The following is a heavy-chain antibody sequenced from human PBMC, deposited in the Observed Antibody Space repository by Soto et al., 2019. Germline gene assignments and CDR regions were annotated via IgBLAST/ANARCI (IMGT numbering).Heavy chain of an antibody. Sequence: EVQLVESGGGLVQPGGSLRLSCAASGFTFSQFWMTWVRQAPGKGLEWVANIRKDGSEKYDVDSVKGRLTISRENAKNSLFLQMNSLGVEDTAVYYCARVGVVVVAAASYDYYYYMDVWGKGTAVTVSS. J-gene: IGHJ6*03. CDR3: ARVGVVVVAAASYDYYYYMDV. D-gene: IGHD2-15*01. CDR1: GFTFSQFW. CDR2: IRKDGSEK. V-gene: IGHV3-7*01.